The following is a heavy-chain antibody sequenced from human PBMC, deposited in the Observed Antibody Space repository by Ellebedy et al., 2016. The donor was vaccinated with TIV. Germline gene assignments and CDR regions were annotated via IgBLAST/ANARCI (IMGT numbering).Heavy chain of an antibody. CDR3: ARELNIWGYGMDV. J-gene: IGHJ6*02. D-gene: IGHD2/OR15-2a*01. Sequence: GGSLRLSXAASGFTFSSYAMHWVRQAPGKGLEWVAVISYDGSNKYYADSVKGRFTISRDNSKNTLYLQMNSLRAEDTAVYYCARELNIWGYGMDVWGQGTTVTVSS. CDR1: GFTFSSYA. CDR2: ISYDGSNK. V-gene: IGHV3-30-3*01.